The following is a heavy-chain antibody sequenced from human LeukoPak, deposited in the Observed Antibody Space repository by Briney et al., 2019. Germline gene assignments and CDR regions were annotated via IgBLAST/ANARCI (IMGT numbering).Heavy chain of an antibody. CDR1: GGSISTSDW. CDR3: ARGARAGYNLEPFDY. J-gene: IGHJ4*02. D-gene: IGHD5-24*01. V-gene: IGHV4-4*02. CDR2: IYHTGSA. Sequence: PSETLSLTCAVSGGSISTSDWWSWVRQSPGKGLEWIGEIYHTGSAKYNPSLKSRVTISVDTSKNQFSLKLSSVTAADTAVYYCARGARAGYNLEPFDYWGQGTLVTVSS.